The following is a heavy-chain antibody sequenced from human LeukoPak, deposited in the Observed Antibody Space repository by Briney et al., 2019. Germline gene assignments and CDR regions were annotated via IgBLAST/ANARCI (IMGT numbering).Heavy chain of an antibody. D-gene: IGHD3-9*01. CDR2: IYPGDSDT. V-gene: IGHV5-51*01. CDR3: ASSYDILTGYSDAFDI. CDR1: GYSFTSYW. Sequence: GESLKISCKGSGYSFTSYWIGWVRRMPGKGLEWMGIIYPGDSDTRYSPSFQGQVTISADKSISTAYLQWSSLKASDTAMYYCASSYDILTGYSDAFDIWGQGTMVTVSS. J-gene: IGHJ3*02.